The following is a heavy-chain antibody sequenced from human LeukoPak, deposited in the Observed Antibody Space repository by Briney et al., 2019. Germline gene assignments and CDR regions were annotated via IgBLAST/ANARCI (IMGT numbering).Heavy chain of an antibody. CDR3: ARDGWPGSSYYRPFDY. CDR1: GFTFSSYS. J-gene: IGHJ4*02. Sequence: GRSPRLSCAASGFTFSSYSMHWVRQAPGKGLEWVTVISYDGSNIHYADSVKGRFIISRDNAENSLHLQMNSLRAEDTAVYYCARDGWPGSSYYRPFDYWGQGTLVTVSS. V-gene: IGHV3-30-3*01. D-gene: IGHD3-10*01. CDR2: ISYDGSNI.